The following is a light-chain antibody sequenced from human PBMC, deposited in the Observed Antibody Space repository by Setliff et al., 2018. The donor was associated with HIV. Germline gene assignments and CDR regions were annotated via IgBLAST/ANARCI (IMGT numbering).Light chain of an antibody. Sequence: QSVLTQPPSVSGSPGQSIIISCTGTINNIGSYNRVSWYQRRPGTAPKLIIFEVNKRPSGVSNRFSGSKSGSTASLAISGLQADDEGDYYCCSYAGTDTFVVFGTGTKVTVL. V-gene: IGLV2-23*02. J-gene: IGLJ1*01. CDR3: CSYAGTDTFVV. CDR1: INNIGSYNR. CDR2: EVN.